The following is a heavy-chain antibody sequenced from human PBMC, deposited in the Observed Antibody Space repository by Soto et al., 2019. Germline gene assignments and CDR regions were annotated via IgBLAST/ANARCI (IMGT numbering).Heavy chain of an antibody. CDR3: ARADFWSGYSYYFDH. CDR1: GGSISSYY. V-gene: IGHV4-59*01. D-gene: IGHD3-3*01. J-gene: IGHJ4*02. CDR2: IYYSGST. Sequence: SETLSLTCTVSGGSISSYYWSWIRQPPGKGLEWIGYIYYSGSTNYNPSLKSRVTISVDTSKNQFSLKLSSVTAADTAVYYCARADFWSGYSYYFDHWGQGTLVTVS.